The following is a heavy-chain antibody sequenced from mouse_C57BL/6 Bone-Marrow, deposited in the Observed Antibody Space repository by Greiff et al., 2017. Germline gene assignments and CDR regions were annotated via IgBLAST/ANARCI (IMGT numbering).Heavy chain of an antibody. CDR1: GYTFTSYW. D-gene: IGHD1-1*01. Sequence: QVQLQQSGTELVKPGASVKLSCTASGYTFTSYWMHWVKQRPGQGLEWIGNINPSNGGTNYNEKFKSKATLTVDKTSSTAYMQLSSLTAEDSAVYYCARSVHYYGSSPFAYWGQGTLVTVSA. CDR2: INPSNGGT. J-gene: IGHJ3*01. CDR3: ARSVHYYGSSPFAY. V-gene: IGHV1-53*01.